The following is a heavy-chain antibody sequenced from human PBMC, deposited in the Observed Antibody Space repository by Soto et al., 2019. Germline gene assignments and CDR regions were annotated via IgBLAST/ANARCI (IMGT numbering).Heavy chain of an antibody. Sequence: PGGSLRLSCAASGFIFSSYNLNWVRQAAGKGLEWVSYISSSGNTIYYSDSVKGRFTFSRDNGKNSLFLQMNSPREEDTAVYYCARDRGVGTPDSFDIWGQGTMVTVSS. D-gene: IGHD3-3*01. CDR2: ISSSGNTI. J-gene: IGHJ3*02. V-gene: IGHV3-48*02. CDR3: ARDRGVGTPDSFDI. CDR1: GFIFSSYN.